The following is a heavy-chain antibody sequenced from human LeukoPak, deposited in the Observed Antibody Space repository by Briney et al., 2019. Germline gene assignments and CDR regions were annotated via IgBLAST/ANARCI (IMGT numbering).Heavy chain of an antibody. D-gene: IGHD6-13*01. CDR2: IYYSGST. CDR1: GGSISSYY. J-gene: IGHJ4*02. CDR3: ARGLNSGAAADRDY. Sequence: SETLSLTCTVSGGSISSYYWSWIRQPPGKGLEWIGYIYYSGSTNYSPSLKSRVTISVDTSKNQFSLKLSSVTAADTAVYYCARGLNSGAAADRDYWGQGTLVTVSS. V-gene: IGHV4-59*12.